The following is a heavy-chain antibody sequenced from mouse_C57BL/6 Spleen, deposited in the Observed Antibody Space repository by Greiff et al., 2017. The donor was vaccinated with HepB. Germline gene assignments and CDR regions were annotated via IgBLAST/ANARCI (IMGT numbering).Heavy chain of an antibody. CDR1: GYTFTEYT. Sequence: QVQLQQSGAELVKPGASVKLSCKASGYTFTEYTIHWVKQRSGQGLEWIGWFYRGSGSIKYNEKFKDKATLTADKSTSTVYMELSRLTSEDSAFYFCARHEVTTSYFDYWGQGTTLTVSS. D-gene: IGHD2-3*01. CDR3: ARHEVTTSYFDY. J-gene: IGHJ2*01. V-gene: IGHV1-62-2*01. CDR2: FYRGSGSI.